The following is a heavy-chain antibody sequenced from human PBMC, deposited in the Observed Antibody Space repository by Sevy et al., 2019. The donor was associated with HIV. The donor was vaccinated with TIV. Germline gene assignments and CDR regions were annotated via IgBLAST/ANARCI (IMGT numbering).Heavy chain of an antibody. D-gene: IGHD3-3*01. J-gene: IGHJ4*02. CDR2: ISSNGGRT. V-gene: IGHV3-64*01. CDR3: ARDRTTDEWDDFWSGYYFYY. CDR1: GFTFSSYA. Sequence: GGSLRLSCAASGFTFSSYAMHWVRQAPGKGLEYVSAISSNGGRTYYANSVKGSFTISRDNSKNTLYLQMGSLRAEDMAVYYCARDRTTDEWDDFWSGYYFYYWGQGTLVTVSS.